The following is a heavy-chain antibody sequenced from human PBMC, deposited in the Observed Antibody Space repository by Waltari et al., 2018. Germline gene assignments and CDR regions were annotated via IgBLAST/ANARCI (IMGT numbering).Heavy chain of an antibody. Sequence: QVQLQESGPGLVKPSETLSLTCTVSGGSISSHDWSWIRQPPGKALEWIGYIYYSGSTTYAPSLKSRVTISVDTSKNQFSRKLSSVTAADTAVYYCAKTAAPIPYFDYWGQGTLVTLSS. J-gene: IGHJ4*02. CDR3: AKTAAPIPYFDY. CDR2: IYYSGST. CDR1: GGSISSHD. V-gene: IGHV4-59*11. D-gene: IGHD6-13*01.